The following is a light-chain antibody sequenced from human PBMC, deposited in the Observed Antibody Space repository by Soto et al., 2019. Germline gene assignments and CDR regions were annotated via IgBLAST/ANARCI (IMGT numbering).Light chain of an antibody. J-gene: IGKJ1*01. CDR2: WAS. V-gene: IGKV4-1*01. Sequence: DIVMTQSPDSLAVSLGERATFNCKSSQSILDRSKNKYYLAWYQQKSGQPPKLLIYWASLRESGVPDRFTGSGSGTDFTLTISTLQAEDAAVYYCQQYFTSPWTFCQGTKVEI. CDR3: QQYFTSPWT. CDR1: QSILDRSKNKYY.